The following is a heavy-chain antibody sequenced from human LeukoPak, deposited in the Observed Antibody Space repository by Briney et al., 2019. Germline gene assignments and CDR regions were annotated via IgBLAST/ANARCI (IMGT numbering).Heavy chain of an antibody. CDR1: GGTFSSYA. Sequence: SVKVSCKASGGTFSSYAISWVRQAPGQGLEWMGGIIPIFGTANYAQKFQGRVTITTDESTSTAYMELSSLRSEDTAVYYCVVDTAMVTGGYWGQGTLVTVSP. D-gene: IGHD5-18*01. J-gene: IGHJ4*02. CDR3: VVDTAMVTGGY. CDR2: IIPIFGTA. V-gene: IGHV1-69*05.